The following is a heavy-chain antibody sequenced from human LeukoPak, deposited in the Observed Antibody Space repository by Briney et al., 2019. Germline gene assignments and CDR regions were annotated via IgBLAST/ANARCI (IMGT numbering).Heavy chain of an antibody. CDR1: GGSISSYY. V-gene: IGHV4-4*09. D-gene: IGHD3/OR15-3a*01. J-gene: IGHJ6*03. CDR2: MYTSGTT. CDR3: ARVLAIFGLDTTDFYMDV. Sequence: PSETLSLTCTVSGGSISSYYWSWIRQPPGKGLEWIGGIEYMYTSGTTNYNPSLKSRVAVSVDPSQNQVSLSLTSVTAADTAVYYCARVLAIFGLDTTDFYMDVWGKGTTVTVSS.